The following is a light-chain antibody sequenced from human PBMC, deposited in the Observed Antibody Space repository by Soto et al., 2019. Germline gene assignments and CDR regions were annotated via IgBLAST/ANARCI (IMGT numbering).Light chain of an antibody. CDR3: QQLNSYPWT. V-gene: IGKV1-9*01. CDR1: QGISSY. J-gene: IGKJ1*01. Sequence: DIQLTQSPSFLSASVGDRVTITCRASQGISSYLAWYQQKPGKAPKLLIYAASTLQSGVPSRFSGSGSWTEFTLTISSLQPEDFATDDYQQLNSYPWTFGQGTKVEIK. CDR2: AAS.